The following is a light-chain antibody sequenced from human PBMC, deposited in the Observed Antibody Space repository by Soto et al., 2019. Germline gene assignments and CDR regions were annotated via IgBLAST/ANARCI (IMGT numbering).Light chain of an antibody. CDR3: SSFTTYKTYV. CDR2: DVT. CDR1: GSDFGDYNY. Sequence: QSALTQPASVSGSPGQSITISCTGTGSDFGDYNYVSWYQQHPGKAPKLLIYDVTNRPSGISNRLSGSKSGNTASLTISGLQAEYEADYYCSSFTTYKTYVFGAGTKVTVL. V-gene: IGLV2-14*01. J-gene: IGLJ1*01.